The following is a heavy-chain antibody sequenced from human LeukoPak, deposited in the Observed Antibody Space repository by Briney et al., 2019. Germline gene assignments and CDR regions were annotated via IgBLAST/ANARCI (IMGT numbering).Heavy chain of an antibody. D-gene: IGHD5-12*01. CDR2: IVVGSGNT. V-gene: IGHV1-58*01. CDR3: ARRRRLYSGYDSYFDI. CDR1: GFTFTSSA. J-gene: IGHJ3*02. Sequence: EASVKVSCKASGFTFTSSAVQWVRQARGQRLEWIGWIVVGSGNTNYAQKFQERVTITRDMSTSTAYMELSSLRSEDTAVYYCARRRRLYSGYDSYFDIRGQGTMVTVSS.